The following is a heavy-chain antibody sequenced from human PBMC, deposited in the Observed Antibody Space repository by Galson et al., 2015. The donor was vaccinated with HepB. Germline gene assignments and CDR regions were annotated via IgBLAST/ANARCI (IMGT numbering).Heavy chain of an antibody. J-gene: IGHJ1*01. D-gene: IGHD3-22*01. CDR3: ARDLDDSSGYYQIEYFQH. CDR2: INAGNGNT. Sequence: SVKVSCKASGYTFTSYAMHWVRQAPGQRLEWMGWINAGNGNTKYSQKFQGRVTITRDTSASTAYMELSSLRSEDTAVYYCARDLDDSSGYYQIEYFQHWGQGTLVTVSS. CDR1: GYTFTSYA. V-gene: IGHV1-3*01.